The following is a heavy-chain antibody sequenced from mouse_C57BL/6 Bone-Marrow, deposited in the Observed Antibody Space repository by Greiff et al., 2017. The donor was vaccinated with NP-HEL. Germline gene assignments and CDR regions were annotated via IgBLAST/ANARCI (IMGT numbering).Heavy chain of an antibody. V-gene: IGHV5-16*01. CDR2: INYDGSST. J-gene: IGHJ1*03. CDR1: GFTFSDYY. Sequence: EVQRVESEGGLVQPGSSMKLSCTASGFTFSDYYMAWVRQVPEKGLEWVANINYDGSSTYYLDSLKSRFIISRDNAKNILYLQMSSLKSEDTATYYCARDMYSRYFDVWGTGTTVTVSS. CDR3: ARDMYSRYFDV.